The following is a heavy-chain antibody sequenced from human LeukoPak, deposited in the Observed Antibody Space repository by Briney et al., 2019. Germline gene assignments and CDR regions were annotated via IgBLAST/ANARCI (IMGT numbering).Heavy chain of an antibody. J-gene: IGHJ4*02. Sequence: GGSLRLSCAASGFTVSSNYMSWVRQAPGEGLEWVSVIYSGGSTYYADSVKGRFTISRDNSKNTLYLQMNSLRAEDTAVYYCARELYYYGSGYFDYWGQGTLVTVSS. CDR2: IYSGGST. CDR1: GFTVSSNY. CDR3: ARELYYYGSGYFDY. D-gene: IGHD3-10*01. V-gene: IGHV3-53*01.